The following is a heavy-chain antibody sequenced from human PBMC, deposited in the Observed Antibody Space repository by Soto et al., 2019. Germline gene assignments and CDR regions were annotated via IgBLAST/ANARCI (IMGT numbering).Heavy chain of an antibody. Sequence: QLQLQESGSGLVKPSQTLSLTCVVSGGSISSGNYAWSWVRQPPGEGLEWIGSIYLSGSTFYNPSLESRLTLSFDGSTNQSSLNLTSVTAAATAVHHCARGSNSGGYYEGFDIWGQGTLVTVSS. J-gene: IGHJ5*02. CDR2: IYLSGST. D-gene: IGHD3-22*01. V-gene: IGHV4-30-2*01. CDR1: GGSISSGNYA. CDR3: ARGSNSGGYYEGFDI.